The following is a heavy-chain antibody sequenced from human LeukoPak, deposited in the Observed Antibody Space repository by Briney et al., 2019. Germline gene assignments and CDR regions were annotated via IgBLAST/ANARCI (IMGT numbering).Heavy chain of an antibody. CDR1: GGSISSYY. J-gene: IGHJ3*02. CDR3: ARGRRYSYGQGDAFDI. V-gene: IGHV4-4*07. CDR2: IYTSGST. D-gene: IGHD5-18*01. Sequence: SETLSLTCTVSGGSISSYYWSWIRQPAGKGLEWIGRIYTSGSTNYNPSLKGRVTMSVDTSKNQLSLKLSSVTAADTAVYYCARGRRYSYGQGDAFDIWGQGTMVTVSS.